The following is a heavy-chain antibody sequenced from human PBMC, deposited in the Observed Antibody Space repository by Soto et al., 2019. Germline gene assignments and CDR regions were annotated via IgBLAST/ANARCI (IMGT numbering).Heavy chain of an antibody. D-gene: IGHD6-19*01. Sequence: SVKVSCKASGGTFSSYAISWVRQAPGQGLEWMGGIIPIFGTANYAQKFQGRVTITADKSTSTAYMELSSLRSEDTAVYYCASEAVAGWGYFDYWGQGTLVTVSS. CDR2: IIPIFGTA. J-gene: IGHJ4*02. CDR1: GGTFSSYA. V-gene: IGHV1-69*06. CDR3: ASEAVAGWGYFDY.